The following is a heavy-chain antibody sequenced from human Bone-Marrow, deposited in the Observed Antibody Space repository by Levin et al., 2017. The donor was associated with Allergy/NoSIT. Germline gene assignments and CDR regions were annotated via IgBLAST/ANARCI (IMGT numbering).Heavy chain of an antibody. CDR2: FDPEDGEM. Sequence: ASVKVSCKVSGYTLTELPIHWVRQVSGQGLEWMGGFDPEDGEMIFAQKFQGRVTMTEDTSTDTAYMELNSLKSDDTAVYYCATAEGPTIRYYYFYGMDVWGQGTTVTVSS. J-gene: IGHJ6*02. D-gene: IGHD5-24*01. CDR1: GYTLTELP. CDR3: ATAEGPTIRYYYFYGMDV. V-gene: IGHV1-24*01.